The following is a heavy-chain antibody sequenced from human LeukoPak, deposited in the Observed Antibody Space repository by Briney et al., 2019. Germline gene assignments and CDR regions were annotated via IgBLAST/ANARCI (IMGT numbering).Heavy chain of an antibody. Sequence: GGSLRLSCAVSGFSVTNNYMSWVRQAPGKGLEWVSVFYVGGATYYADSVEGRFTISRDNSENTLYLQMKSLRAEDTAVYYCARGGGYNFFDYWGQGTLVTVSS. CDR2: FYVGGAT. CDR1: GFSVTNNY. CDR3: ARGGGYNFFDY. V-gene: IGHV3-53*01. D-gene: IGHD5-24*01. J-gene: IGHJ4*02.